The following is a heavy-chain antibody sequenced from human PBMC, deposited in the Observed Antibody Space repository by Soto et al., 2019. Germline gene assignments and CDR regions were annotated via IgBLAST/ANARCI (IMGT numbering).Heavy chain of an antibody. CDR3: AKDPYCRSTRGEGLASYGYLA. CDR1: GFTFSNYA. V-gene: IGHV3-30*18. CDR2: ISFDGSNK. J-gene: IGHJ5*02. Sequence: VQLVESGGGVVQPGRSLRLTCAVSGFTFSNYAMHWVRQAPGKGLKWVAVISFDGSNKNYTDSVKGRFTISRDNSKNTRSRQMNSRRAEGTAVDYCAKDPYCRSTRGEGLASYGYLAWGQGALVTVSS. D-gene: IGHD2-2*01.